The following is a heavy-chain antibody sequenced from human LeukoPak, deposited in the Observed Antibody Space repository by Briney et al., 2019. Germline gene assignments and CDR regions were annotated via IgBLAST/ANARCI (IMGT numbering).Heavy chain of an antibody. CDR3: ARGDHYYGSGSYYFTFRLDY. V-gene: IGHV6-1*01. J-gene: IGHJ4*02. CDR1: GDSVSSNSAA. CDR2: TYYRSKWYN. D-gene: IGHD3-10*01. Sequence: SQTLSLTCAISGDSVSSNSAAWNWIRQSPSRGLEWLGRTYYRSKWYNDYAVSVKSRITINPDTSKNQFSLKLSSVTAADTAVYYCARGDHYYGSGSYYFTFRLDYWGQGTLVTVSS.